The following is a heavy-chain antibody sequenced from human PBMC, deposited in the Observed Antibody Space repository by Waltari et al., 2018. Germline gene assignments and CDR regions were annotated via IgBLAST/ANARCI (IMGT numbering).Heavy chain of an antibody. CDR2: INHSGST. CDR1: GGSFSGYY. V-gene: IGHV4-34*01. D-gene: IGHD3-3*01. CDR3: ARGRFLEWPMYYFDY. Sequence: QVQLQQWGAGLLKPSETLSLTCAVYGGSFSGYYWSWIRQPPGKGLEWIGEINHSGSTNYNPSLKSRVTISGDPSKNPFSLKLSSVTAADTAVYDCARGRFLEWPMYYFDYWGQGTLVTVSS. J-gene: IGHJ4*02.